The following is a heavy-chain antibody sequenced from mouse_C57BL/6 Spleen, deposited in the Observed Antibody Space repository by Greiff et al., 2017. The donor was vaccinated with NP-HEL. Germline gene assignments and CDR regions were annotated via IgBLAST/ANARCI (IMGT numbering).Heavy chain of an antibody. CDR1: GFTFSSYT. CDR3: ARQSTTVVATHWYFDV. V-gene: IGHV5-9*01. CDR2: ISGGGGNT. J-gene: IGHJ1*03. D-gene: IGHD1-1*01. Sequence: EVKVVESGGGLVKPGGSLKLSCAASGFTFSSYTMSWVRQTPEKRLEWVATISGGGGNTYYPDSVKGRFTISRDNAKNTLYLQMSSLRSEDTALYYCARQSTTVVATHWYFDVWGTGTTVTVSS.